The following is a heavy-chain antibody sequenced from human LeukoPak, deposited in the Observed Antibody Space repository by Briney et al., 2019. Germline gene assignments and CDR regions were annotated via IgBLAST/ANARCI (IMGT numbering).Heavy chain of an antibody. D-gene: IGHD3-22*01. CDR1: GGTFSSYA. Sequence: VASVKVSCKASGGTFSSYAISWVQQAPGQGLEWMGRIIPILGIANYAQKFQGRVTITADKSTSTAYMELSSLRSEDTAVYYRETYYYDSSGYYYYDYWGQGTLVTVSS. V-gene: IGHV1-69*04. CDR2: IIPILGIA. J-gene: IGHJ4*02. CDR3: ETYYYDSSGYYYYDY.